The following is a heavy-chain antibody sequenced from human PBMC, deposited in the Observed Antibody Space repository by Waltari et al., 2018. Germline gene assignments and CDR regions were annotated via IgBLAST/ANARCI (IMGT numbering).Heavy chain of an antibody. V-gene: IGHV1-3*01. CDR3: VSAGRSTYYYGSGSYYFDY. D-gene: IGHD3-10*01. J-gene: IGHJ4*02. CDR2: INAGNGNT. CDR1: GYTFTSYA. Sequence: QVQLVQSGAEVKKPGASVKVSCKASGYTFTSYALHWVRQATGQRLEWMGWINAGNGNTKYSQKFQGRVTITRDTSASTAYMELSSLRSEDTAVYYCVSAGRSTYYYGSGSYYFDYWGQGTLVTVSS.